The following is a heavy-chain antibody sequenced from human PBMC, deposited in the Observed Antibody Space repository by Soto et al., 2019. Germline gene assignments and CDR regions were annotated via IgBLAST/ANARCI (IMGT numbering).Heavy chain of an antibody. CDR2: IIPIFGTA. D-gene: IGHD6-19*01. CDR1: GGTFSSYA. Sequence: QVQLVQSGAEVKKPGASVKVSCKASGGTFSSYAISWVRQAPGQGLEWMGGIIPIFGTANYAQKFQGRVTITADESTSTAYMELSSLRSEDTAVYYCARGIAVAGTADYDYCYGMDVWGQGTTVTVSS. J-gene: IGHJ6*02. CDR3: ARGIAVAGTADYDYCYGMDV. V-gene: IGHV1-69*12.